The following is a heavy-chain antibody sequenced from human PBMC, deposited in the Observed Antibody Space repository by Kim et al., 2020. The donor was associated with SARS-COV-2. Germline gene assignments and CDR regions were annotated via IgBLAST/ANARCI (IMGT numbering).Heavy chain of an antibody. CDR3: AKGNYDILTGYYYYFDY. Sequence: RGSLRLSCAASGFTFSSYGMHWVRQAPGKGLEWVAVISYDGSNKYYADSVKGRFTISRDNSKNTLYLQMNSLRAEDTAVYYCAKGNYDILTGYYYYFDYWGQGTLVTVSS. D-gene: IGHD3-9*01. V-gene: IGHV3-30*18. J-gene: IGHJ4*02. CDR1: GFTFSSYG. CDR2: ISYDGSNK.